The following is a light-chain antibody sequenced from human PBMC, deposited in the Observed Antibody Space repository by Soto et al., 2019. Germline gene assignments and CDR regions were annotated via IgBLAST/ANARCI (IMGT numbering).Light chain of an antibody. Sequence: DIQMTQSPSTLSASVGDRVTITCRASQSISSWLAWYQQKPGKAPKLLIYDASSLESGVPSRFSGSGSGTEFTLTISSLQTDDFASYYCQQYDSYSWTFGQGTKVEIK. V-gene: IGKV1-5*01. J-gene: IGKJ1*01. CDR2: DAS. CDR3: QQYDSYSWT. CDR1: QSISSW.